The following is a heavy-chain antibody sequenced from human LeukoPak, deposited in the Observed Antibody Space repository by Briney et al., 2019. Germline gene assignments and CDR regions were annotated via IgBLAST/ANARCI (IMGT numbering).Heavy chain of an antibody. V-gene: IGHV4-59*01. J-gene: IGHJ4*02. CDR2: IYYTGSP. CDR1: GGSISRYY. CDR3: ARAAYSSGYYNFDY. D-gene: IGHD6-19*01. Sequence: SETLSLTCTVSGGSISRYYWSWIRQPPGMGLEWLGYIYYTGSPNYNPSLKSRVTISIDTSQNQFSLKLSSVTAADTAVYYCARAAYSSGYYNFDYWGQGTLVTVSS.